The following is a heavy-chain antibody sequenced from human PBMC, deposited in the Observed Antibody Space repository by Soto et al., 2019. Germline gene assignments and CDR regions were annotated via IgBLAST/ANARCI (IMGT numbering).Heavy chain of an antibody. CDR2: ISSSSYI. Sequence: PGGSLRLSCAASGFTFSSYSMNWVRQAPGKGLEWVSSISSSSYIYYADSVKGRFTISRDNAKNSLYLQMNSLRAEDTAVYYCARDREGHDFWSGPFDYWGQGTLVTVSS. D-gene: IGHD3-3*01. J-gene: IGHJ4*02. V-gene: IGHV3-21*01. CDR1: GFTFSSYS. CDR3: ARDREGHDFWSGPFDY.